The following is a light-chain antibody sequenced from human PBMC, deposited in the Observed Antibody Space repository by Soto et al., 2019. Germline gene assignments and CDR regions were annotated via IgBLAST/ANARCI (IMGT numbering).Light chain of an antibody. CDR3: QKYNVCPRT. J-gene: IGKJ1*01. V-gene: IGKV3-15*01. CDR2: GAS. CDR1: QSVSNN. Sequence: EIVMTQSPGTLSASAGERATLSCRASQSVSNNLAWNQQKPGQLPKLLIYGASTMTTGIPARFSGSGFGTDFTLTISSLQPEDVAVYYCQKYNVCPRTFGQGTKVDIK.